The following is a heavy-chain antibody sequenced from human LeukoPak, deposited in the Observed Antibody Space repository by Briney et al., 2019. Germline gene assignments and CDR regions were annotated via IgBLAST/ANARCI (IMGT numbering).Heavy chain of an antibody. V-gene: IGHV4-59*08. D-gene: IGHD4-23*01. CDR1: GGSISSYY. CDR2: IYYSGST. CDR3: ATTTVVTPDAFDI. Sequence: PSETLSLTCTVSGGSISSYYWSWIRQPPGKGLEWIGYIYYSGSTNYNPSLKSRVTISVGTSKNQFSLKLSSVTAADTAVYYCATTTVVTPDAFDIWGQGTMVTVSS. J-gene: IGHJ3*02.